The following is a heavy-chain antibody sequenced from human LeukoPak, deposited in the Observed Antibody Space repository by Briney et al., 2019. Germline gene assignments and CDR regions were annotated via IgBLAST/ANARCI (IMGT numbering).Heavy chain of an antibody. V-gene: IGHV4-59*12. CDR2: IYYSGST. D-gene: IGHD6-13*01. CDR3: ARDDSSSWEPLYYVDV. J-gene: IGHJ6*03. CDR1: GGSISSYY. Sequence: SETLSLTCTVSGGSISSYYWSWIRQPPGKGLEWIGYIYYSGSTNYNPSLKSRVTISVDTSKNQFSLKLSSVTAADTAVYYCARDDSSSWEPLYYVDVWGKETTVTVSS.